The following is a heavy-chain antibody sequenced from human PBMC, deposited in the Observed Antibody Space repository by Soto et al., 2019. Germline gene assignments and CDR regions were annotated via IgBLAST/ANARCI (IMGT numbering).Heavy chain of an antibody. V-gene: IGHV1-46*01. Sequence: GASVKVSCKASGYTFTSYYIYWVRQAPGQGLEWMGMINPNGGSTSSPQKFQGRVTMTRDTSTSTVYIELSTLRSEDTAVYYCARVIYYYGSDYYYYAYWGQGTLVTSPQ. CDR1: GYTFTSYY. CDR2: INPNGGST. CDR3: ARVIYYYGSDYYYYAY. J-gene: IGHJ4*02. D-gene: IGHD3-3*01.